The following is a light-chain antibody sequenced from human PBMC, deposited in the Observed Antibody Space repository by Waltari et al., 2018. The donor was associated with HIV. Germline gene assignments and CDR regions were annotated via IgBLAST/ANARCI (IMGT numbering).Light chain of an antibody. V-gene: IGKV1-33*01. CDR1: QHIGTF. CDR2: DSS. J-gene: IGKJ2*01. Sequence: DIEMTQSPSSLSASVGDRVTITCQAGQHIGTFLNWYPQSPGKAPKLLIYDSSNLETGVPSRFSGGGSGTYFTFTINSLQPEDIATYYCQYRGSFGQGTKLQIK. CDR3: QYRGS.